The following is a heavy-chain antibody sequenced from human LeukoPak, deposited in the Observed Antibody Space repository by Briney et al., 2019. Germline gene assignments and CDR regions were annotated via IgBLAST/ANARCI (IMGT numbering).Heavy chain of an antibody. CDR3: ARAGPIRYCSGGSCCSTFDY. CDR1: GGSISSGGYY. J-gene: IGHJ4*02. V-gene: IGHV4-31*03. Sequence: PSQTLSLTCTVSGGSISSGGYYWSWIRQHPGKGLEWIGYIYYSGSTYYNPSLKSRVTISVDTSKSQFSLKLSSVTAADTAVYYCARAGPIRYCSGGSCCSTFDYWGQGTLVTVSS. CDR2: IYYSGST. D-gene: IGHD2-15*01.